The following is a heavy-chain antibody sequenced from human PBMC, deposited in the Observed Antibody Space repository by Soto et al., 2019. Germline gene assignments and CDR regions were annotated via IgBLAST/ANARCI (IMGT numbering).Heavy chain of an antibody. J-gene: IGHJ4*02. D-gene: IGHD6-13*01. V-gene: IGHV1-69*01. CDR1: GGTLSSFA. CDR3: ARDSSSWYFFDY. CDR2: IIPLWGST. Sequence: QVQLVQSGAEVKKPGSSVKVSCKASGGTLSSFAISWVRQAPGQGLEWIGGIIPLWGSTSYAQKFQSRVTITAGESTNTAYMELNGLRSEDTAVYYCARDSSSWYFFDYWGQGTLVTVSS.